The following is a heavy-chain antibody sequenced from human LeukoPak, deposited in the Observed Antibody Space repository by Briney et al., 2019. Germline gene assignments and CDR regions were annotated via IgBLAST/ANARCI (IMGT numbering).Heavy chain of an antibody. CDR3: ARGAIVVGHYFDY. CDR2: IYHSGST. Sequence: SETLSLTCAVYGGSFSGYSWSWIRQPPGKGLEWIGYIYHSGSTYYNPSLKSRVTISVDRSKNQFSLKLSSVTAADTAVYYCARGAIVVGHYFDYWGQGTLVTVSS. D-gene: IGHD3-22*01. CDR1: GGSFSGYS. J-gene: IGHJ4*02. V-gene: IGHV4-30-2*01.